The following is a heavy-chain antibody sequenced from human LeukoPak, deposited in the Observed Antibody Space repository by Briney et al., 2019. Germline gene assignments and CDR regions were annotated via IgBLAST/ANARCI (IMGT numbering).Heavy chain of an antibody. V-gene: IGHV4-39*07. CDR1: GGSISSSSYY. D-gene: IGHD1-26*01. J-gene: IGHJ4*02. CDR3: ARSTPGLYSGSSFYY. CDR2: IYTSGST. Sequence: PSETLSLTCTVSGGSISSSSYYWGWIRQPPGKGLEWIGRIYTSGSTNYNPSLKSRVTMSVDTSKNQFSLKLSSVTAADTAVYYCARSTPGLYSGSSFYYWGQGTLVTVSS.